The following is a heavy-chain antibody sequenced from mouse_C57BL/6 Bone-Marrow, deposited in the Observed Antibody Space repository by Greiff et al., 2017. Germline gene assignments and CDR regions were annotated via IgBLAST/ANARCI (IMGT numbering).Heavy chain of an antibody. Sequence: EVMLVESGGGLVKPGGSLKLSCAASGFTFSSYAMSWVRQTPEKRLELVATISDGGSYTYYPDNVKGRFTISRDNAKNNLYLQMSHLKSEDTAMYYCARDYYYGSRRYFDVWGTGTTVTVSS. CDR2: ISDGGSYT. CDR3: ARDYYYGSRRYFDV. CDR1: GFTFSSYA. V-gene: IGHV5-4*01. D-gene: IGHD1-1*01. J-gene: IGHJ1*03.